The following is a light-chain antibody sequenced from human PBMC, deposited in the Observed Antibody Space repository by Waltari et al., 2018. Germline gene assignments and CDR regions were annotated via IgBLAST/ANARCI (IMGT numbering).Light chain of an antibody. Sequence: DIVMTQSPDSLAVSLGERATINCKSSQRVLYSSNNKNYLAGYQQKPGQPPKLLIYWASTRESGVPVRFSGSWSGTYFTLPIISLQAEDVAVSSCQQYYSTPFTFGPGTTVDIK. J-gene: IGKJ3*01. V-gene: IGKV4-1*01. CDR1: QRVLYSSNNKNY. CDR2: WAS. CDR3: QQYYSTPFT.